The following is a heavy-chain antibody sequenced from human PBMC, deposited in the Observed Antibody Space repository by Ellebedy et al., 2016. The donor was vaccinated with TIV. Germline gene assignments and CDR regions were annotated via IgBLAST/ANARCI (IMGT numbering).Heavy chain of an antibody. CDR1: GYTFTTLD. CDR2: MSPNSGNT. J-gene: IGHJ5*02. V-gene: IGHV1-8*01. Sequence: AASVKVSCKASGYTFTTLDINWVRQATGQGLEWMGWMSPNSGNTGFAQKFQGRVTMTRDTSISTAYMELSSLNSEDTAVYYCARGSKPFDPWGQGTLVTVSS. CDR3: ARGSKPFDP.